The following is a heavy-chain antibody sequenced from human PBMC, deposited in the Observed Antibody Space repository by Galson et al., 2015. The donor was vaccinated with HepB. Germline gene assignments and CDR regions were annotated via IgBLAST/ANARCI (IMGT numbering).Heavy chain of an antibody. D-gene: IGHD6-13*01. V-gene: IGHV3-53*01. CDR3: TRLADLSGYSSS. Sequence: SLRLSCAASGFTVSSNYMSWVRQAPGKGLECVSVIYSGGSTYYADSVKGRFTISRDNSKNTAYLHMRSLRTEDTAVYYCTRLADLSGYSSSWGQGTLVTVSS. CDR2: IYSGGST. CDR1: GFTVSSNY. J-gene: IGHJ4*02.